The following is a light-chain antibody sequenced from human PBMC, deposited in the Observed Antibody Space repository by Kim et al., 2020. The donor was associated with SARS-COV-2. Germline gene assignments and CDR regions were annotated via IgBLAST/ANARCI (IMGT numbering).Light chain of an antibody. J-gene: IGKJ2*01. V-gene: IGKV1-39*01. CDR3: QQSFNTLFT. CDR1: QTITNY. Sequence: DIQMTQSPSSLSASVGDRVTITCRASQTITNYLNWYQQKPGKAPKLLIYAASTLQSGVPSRFSGSGSRTDFTLTISSLQPEDFATYYCQQSFNTLFTFGQGTKVDIK. CDR2: AAS.